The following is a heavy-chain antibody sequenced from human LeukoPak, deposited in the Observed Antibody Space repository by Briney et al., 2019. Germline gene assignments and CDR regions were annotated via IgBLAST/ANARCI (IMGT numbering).Heavy chain of an antibody. CDR1: GGPISYYY. CDR3: AREDPQTTVPEGMDV. J-gene: IGHJ6*02. D-gene: IGHD4-17*01. V-gene: IGHV4-59*13. Sequence: PSETLSLTCTVSGGPISYYYCGWIRQSPGRGRGGIGYIYYSGTTNYNPSLKSRVTISVDTSKNQFSLQLRSVTAADTAVYYCAREDPQTTVPEGMDVWGQGTTVTVSS. CDR2: IYYSGTT.